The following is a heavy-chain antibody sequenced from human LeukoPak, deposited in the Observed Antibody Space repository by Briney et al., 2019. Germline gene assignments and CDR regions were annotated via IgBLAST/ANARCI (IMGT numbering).Heavy chain of an antibody. D-gene: IGHD3-22*01. CDR3: ARAMIGGGAFDI. CDR2: MNPNSGNT. V-gene: IGHV1-8*01. CDR1: GYTFTSYD. Sequence: ASVKVSXKASGYTFTSYDINWVRQATGQGLEWMGWMNPNSGNTGYAQKFQGRVTMTRNTSISTAYMELSSLRSEDTAAYYCARAMIGGGAFDIWGQGTMVTVSS. J-gene: IGHJ3*02.